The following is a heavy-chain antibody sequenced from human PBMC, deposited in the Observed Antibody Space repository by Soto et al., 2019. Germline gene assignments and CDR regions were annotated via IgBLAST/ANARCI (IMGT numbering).Heavy chain of an antibody. Sequence: QVQLVQSGSEVKQPGASVRVSCQASGYAFTRYYIHWVRQAPGQGLEWMGVINPSGGSTSYTQKFRGRVTMTSDTSTNTVFMDLRSLTSEDTAVYYCARAEYDILTVLYRGNYFDPWGQGTLVTVSS. D-gene: IGHD3-9*01. J-gene: IGHJ5*02. CDR2: INPSGGST. CDR3: ARAEYDILTVLYRGNYFDP. V-gene: IGHV1-46*01. CDR1: GYAFTRYY.